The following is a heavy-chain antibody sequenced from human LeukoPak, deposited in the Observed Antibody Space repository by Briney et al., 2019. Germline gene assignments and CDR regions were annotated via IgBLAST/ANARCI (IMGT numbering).Heavy chain of an antibody. CDR1: GGTFSSYA. V-gene: IGHV1-69*05. J-gene: IGHJ5*02. D-gene: IGHD3-3*01. Sequence: ASVKVSCKASGGTFSSYALSWVRQAPGQGLEWMGGIIPIFGTANYAQKFQGRVTITTDESTSTAYMELSSLRSEDTAVYYCARDRADYDFWSGYANWFDPWGQGTLVTVSS. CDR2: IIPIFGTA. CDR3: ARDRADYDFWSGYANWFDP.